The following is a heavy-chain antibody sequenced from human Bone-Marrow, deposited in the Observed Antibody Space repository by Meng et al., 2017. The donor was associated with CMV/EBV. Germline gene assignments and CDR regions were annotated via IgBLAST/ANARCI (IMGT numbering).Heavy chain of an antibody. CDR3: ARAWEYYYDRSGYAGGAFDI. Sequence: SVKVSCKASGYTFTGDYMHWVRQAPGQGLEWMGWINPNSGGTNYAQKFQGRVTMTRETSISTAYLELSRRRSDYTAVYYCARAWEYYYDRSGYAGGAFDIWGRGKMVPVSS. CDR2: INPNSGGT. D-gene: IGHD3-22*01. J-gene: IGHJ3*02. CDR1: GYTFTGDY. V-gene: IGHV1-2*02.